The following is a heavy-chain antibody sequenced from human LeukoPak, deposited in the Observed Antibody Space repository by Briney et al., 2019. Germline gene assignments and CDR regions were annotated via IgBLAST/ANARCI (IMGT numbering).Heavy chain of an antibody. CDR2: ISYDGNNK. CDR1: GFTFSSYG. Sequence: GRSLRLSCAASGFTFSSYGMHWVRQAPGKGLEWAAVISYDGNNKYYADSVKGRFTISRDDSKNTLSLQMNSLRAEDTAVYYCARGAPERISSSTNYYFDYWGQGTLVTVSS. CDR3: ARGAPERISSSTNYYFDY. D-gene: IGHD6-6*01. J-gene: IGHJ4*02. V-gene: IGHV3-30*19.